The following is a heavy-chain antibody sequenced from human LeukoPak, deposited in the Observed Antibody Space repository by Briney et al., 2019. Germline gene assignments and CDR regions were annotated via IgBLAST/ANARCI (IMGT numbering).Heavy chain of an antibody. D-gene: IGHD3-10*01. V-gene: IGHV4-59*01. CDR1: GGSISSYY. Sequence: SETLSLTCAVSGGSISSYYWSWIRQPPGKGLEWIGYIYYSGSTNYNPSLKGRVTISVDTSKNQFSLKLSSVAAADTAVYYCARGTYYFDYWGQGTLVTVSS. CDR2: IYYSGST. CDR3: ARGTYYFDY. J-gene: IGHJ4*02.